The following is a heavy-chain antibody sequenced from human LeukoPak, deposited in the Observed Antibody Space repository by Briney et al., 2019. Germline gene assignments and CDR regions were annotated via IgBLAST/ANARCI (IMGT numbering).Heavy chain of an antibody. D-gene: IGHD3-3*01. Sequence: GGSLRLSCAASGFTFSSYSMNWVRQAPGKGLEWVSYSSSSSSTIYYADSVKGRFTISRDNAKNSLYLQMNSLRAEDTAVYYCAKVPYDFWSGYQTYYYYMDVWGKGTTVTVSS. J-gene: IGHJ6*03. CDR3: AKVPYDFWSGYQTYYYYMDV. V-gene: IGHV3-48*04. CDR1: GFTFSSYS. CDR2: SSSSSSTI.